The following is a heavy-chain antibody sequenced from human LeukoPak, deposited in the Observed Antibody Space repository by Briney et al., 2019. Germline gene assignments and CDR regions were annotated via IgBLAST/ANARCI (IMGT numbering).Heavy chain of an antibody. J-gene: IGHJ4*02. CDR1: GGSVSSGSYY. CDR3: ARDSGYCSGGSCYPANFDY. Sequence: SETLSLTCTVSGGSVSSGSYYWSWIRQPPGKGLEWIGYIYYSGGTNYNPSLKSRVTMSIDMSKNQFSLKLSSVTAADTAVYYCARDSGYCSGGSCYPANFDYWGQGTLVTVSS. CDR2: IYYSGGT. D-gene: IGHD2-15*01. V-gene: IGHV4-61*01.